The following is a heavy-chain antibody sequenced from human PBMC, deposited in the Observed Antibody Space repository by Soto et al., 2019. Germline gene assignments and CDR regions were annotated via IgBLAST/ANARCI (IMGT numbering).Heavy chain of an antibody. J-gene: IGHJ5*02. V-gene: IGHV4-39*01. CDR2: IYYSGST. CDR3: ARHHCSGGSCYFWFDP. CDR1: GGSISSSSYY. D-gene: IGHD2-15*01. Sequence: SETLSLTCTVSGGSISSSSYYWGWIRQPPGKGLEWIGSIYYSGSTYYNPSLKSRVTISVDTSKNQFSLKLSSVTAADTAVYYCARHHCSGGSCYFWFDPWGQGTLVTVSS.